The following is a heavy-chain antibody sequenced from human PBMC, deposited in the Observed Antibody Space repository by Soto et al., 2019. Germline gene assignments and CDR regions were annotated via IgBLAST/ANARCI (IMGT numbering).Heavy chain of an antibody. Sequence: VGSLRLSCAASGFTFSSYAMTWVRQAPGEGLEWVSVSGSGGRTNYADSVKGRFTISRDNSKNTLYLHMNSLRADDTAVYYCAKDTAADDYGDYGMDVWGQGTTVTVSS. D-gene: IGHD4-17*01. J-gene: IGHJ6*02. CDR1: GFTFSSYA. V-gene: IGHV3-23*01. CDR2: SGSGGRT. CDR3: AKDTAADDYGDYGMDV.